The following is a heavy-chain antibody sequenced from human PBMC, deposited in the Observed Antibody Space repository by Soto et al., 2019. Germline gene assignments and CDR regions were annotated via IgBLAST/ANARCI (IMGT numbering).Heavy chain of an antibody. V-gene: IGHV1-3*01. CDR3: ATEPEYYYGMDV. CDR2: INAGNGNT. D-gene: IGHD3-10*01. CDR1: RYTFTTYA. J-gene: IGHJ6*02. Sequence: AASVKVSCKASRYTFTTYAMHWVRQAPGQRLEWMGWINAGNGNTKYSQKFQGRVTITRDTSANTAYMELSSLRSEDTAVYYCATEPEYYYGMDVWGQGTTVTVSS.